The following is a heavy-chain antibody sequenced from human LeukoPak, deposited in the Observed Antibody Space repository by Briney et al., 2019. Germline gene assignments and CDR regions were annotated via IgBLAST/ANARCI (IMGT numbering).Heavy chain of an antibody. Sequence: PGGSLRLSCAASGFTFSSYAMHWVRQAPGKGLEWVAVISYDGSNKYYADSVKGRFTISRDNSKNTLYLQMNSLRAEDTAVYYCARGPSDFWSGYRKYYFDYWGQGTLVTVSS. CDR3: ARGPSDFWSGYRKYYFDY. V-gene: IGHV3-30-3*01. J-gene: IGHJ4*02. CDR2: ISYDGSNK. CDR1: GFTFSSYA. D-gene: IGHD3-3*01.